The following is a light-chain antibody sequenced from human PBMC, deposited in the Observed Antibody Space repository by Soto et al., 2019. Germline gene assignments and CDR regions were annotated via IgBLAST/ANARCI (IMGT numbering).Light chain of an antibody. CDR2: GAS. CDR1: QSVSSSY. V-gene: IGKV3-20*01. Sequence: EMGLTQSPGPLSLSPGERVILSCRASQSVSSSYLAWYQQKPGQAPRLLIYGASSRATGIPDRFNGSGSATDFTLTTSRLEPEDLGVYYCQQYGSSPLITFGQGTRLEIK. CDR3: QQYGSSPLIT. J-gene: IGKJ5*01.